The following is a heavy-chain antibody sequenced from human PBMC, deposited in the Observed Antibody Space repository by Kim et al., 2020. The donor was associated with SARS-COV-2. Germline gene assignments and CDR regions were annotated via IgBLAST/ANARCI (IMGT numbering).Heavy chain of an antibody. CDR1: GFTFSDYY. Sequence: GGSLRLSCAASGFTFSDYYMSWIRQAPGKGLEWVSYISSCGNTIYYADSVKGRFTISRDNAKNSLYLQMNSLRAEDTAVYYCARVRGAAGPFYYYYFGMDVWGQGTTVTVSS. V-gene: IGHV3-11*01. CDR3: ARVRGAAGPFYYYYFGMDV. CDR2: ISSCGNTI. J-gene: IGHJ6*02. D-gene: IGHD6-13*01.